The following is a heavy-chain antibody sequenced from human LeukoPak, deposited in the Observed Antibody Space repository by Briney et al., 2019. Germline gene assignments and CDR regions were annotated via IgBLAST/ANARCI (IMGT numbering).Heavy chain of an antibody. CDR1: GFTFSSYG. J-gene: IGHJ6*02. CDR3: ARDDYYCSGSYYIPYYYYYGMDV. CDR2: IWYDGSNK. Sequence: GGSLILSCAASGFTFSSYGMHWVRQAPGKGLEWVAVIWYDGSNKYYADSVKGRFTISRDNSKNTLYLQMNSLRAEDTAVYYCARDDYYCSGSYYIPYYYYYGMDVWGQGTTVTVSS. V-gene: IGHV3-33*08. D-gene: IGHD3-10*01.